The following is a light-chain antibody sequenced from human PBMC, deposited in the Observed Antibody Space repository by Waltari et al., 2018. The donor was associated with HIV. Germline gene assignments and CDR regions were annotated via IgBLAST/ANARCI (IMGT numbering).Light chain of an antibody. CDR2: DDS. CDR3: QVWDYNSDRWV. Sequence: SYFLTRPPSVSVAPGQTARITCGGNNIGTKNMHWYQQRPGQAPVLVVSDDSDRPSDIPERFSGSNSANTATLSISRVEAGDEADYYCQVWDYNSDRWVFGGGTKLTVL. CDR1: NIGTKN. V-gene: IGLV3-21*02. J-gene: IGLJ3*02.